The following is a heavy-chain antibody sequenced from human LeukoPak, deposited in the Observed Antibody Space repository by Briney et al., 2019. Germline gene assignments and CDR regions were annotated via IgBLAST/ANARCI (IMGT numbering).Heavy chain of an antibody. CDR1: GFTFSSYG. J-gene: IGHJ4*02. CDR2: ISGSGGST. CDR3: AKGPMVRGVIISLDY. D-gene: IGHD3-10*01. Sequence: PGGSLRLSCAASGFTFSSYGMSWVRQAPGKGLEWVSAISGSGGSTYYADSVKGRFTISRDNSKNTLYLQMNSLRAEDTAVYYCAKGPMVRGVIISLDYWGQGTLVTVSS. V-gene: IGHV3-23*01.